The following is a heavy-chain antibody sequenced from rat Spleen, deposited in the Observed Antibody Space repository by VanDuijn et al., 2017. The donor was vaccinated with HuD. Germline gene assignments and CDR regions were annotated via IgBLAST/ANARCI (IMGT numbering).Heavy chain of an antibody. V-gene: IGHV5-17*01. Sequence: EVQLVESGGGLVQPGRSLKLSCSASGFTFSDYTMAWVRQAPTKGLEWVATLSYDATAPYYRDSVKGRFTISRDNAKTTLYLQMNSLRSEDTATYYCARHYDYSNWFAYWGQGTLVTVSS. J-gene: IGHJ3*01. CDR1: GFTFSDYT. CDR3: ARHYDYSNWFAY. D-gene: IGHD1-5*01. CDR2: LSYDATAP.